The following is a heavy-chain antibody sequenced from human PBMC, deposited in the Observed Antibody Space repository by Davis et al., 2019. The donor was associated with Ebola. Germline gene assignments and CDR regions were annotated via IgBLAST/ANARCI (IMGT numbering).Heavy chain of an antibody. D-gene: IGHD6-13*01. Sequence: GESLKISCAASGFTFSDYYMSWIRQAPGKGLEWVSYISSSSSYTNYADSVKGRFTISRDNAKNSLYLQMNSLRAEDTAVYYCAASYSSSWPSYYYYGMDVWGQGTTVTVSS. J-gene: IGHJ6*02. CDR3: AASYSSSWPSYYYYGMDV. V-gene: IGHV3-11*06. CDR2: ISSSSSYT. CDR1: GFTFSDYY.